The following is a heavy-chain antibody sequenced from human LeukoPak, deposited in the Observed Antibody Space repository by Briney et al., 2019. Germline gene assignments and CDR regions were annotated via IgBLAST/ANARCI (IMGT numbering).Heavy chain of an antibody. CDR3: TKGDYHAY. V-gene: IGHV3-49*03. CDR2: IRSNTYGGTA. Sequence: GGSLRLSCTASGFTFGDYAMSWFRQAPGKGLEWVGFIRSNTYGGTAEYAASVKGRFTISRDDPKSIPYLQMNSLKTEDTAVYYCTKGDYHAYWGQGTLATVSS. CDR1: GFTFGDYA. J-gene: IGHJ4*02.